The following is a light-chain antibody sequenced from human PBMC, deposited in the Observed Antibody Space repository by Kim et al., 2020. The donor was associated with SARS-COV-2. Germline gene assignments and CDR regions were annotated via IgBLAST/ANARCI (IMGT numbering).Light chain of an antibody. V-gene: IGKV3-15*01. CDR3: QQYNNWPPKAWT. CDR1: QSVSSN. CDR2: GAS. J-gene: IGKJ1*01. Sequence: GERATLAGRASQSVSSNLAWYQQKPGQAPRLLIYGASTRATGIPARFSGSGSGTEFTLTISSLQSEDFAVYYCQQYNNWPPKAWTFGQGTKVDIK.